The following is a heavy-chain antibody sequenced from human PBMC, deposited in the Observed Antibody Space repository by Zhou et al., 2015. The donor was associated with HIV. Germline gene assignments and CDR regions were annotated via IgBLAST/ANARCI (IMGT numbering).Heavy chain of an antibody. CDR1: GGTFSSYA. Sequence: QVQLVQSGAEVKKPGSSVKVSCKASGGTFSSYAISWVRQAPGQGLEWMGGIIPIFGTANYAQKFQGRVTITADESTSTAYMELSSLRSEDTAVYYCARDNKAYYDILTGYYRAGGFDYWGQGTLVTVSS. CDR2: IIPIFGTA. V-gene: IGHV1-69*01. J-gene: IGHJ4*02. D-gene: IGHD3-9*01. CDR3: ARDNKAYYDILTGYYRAGGFDY.